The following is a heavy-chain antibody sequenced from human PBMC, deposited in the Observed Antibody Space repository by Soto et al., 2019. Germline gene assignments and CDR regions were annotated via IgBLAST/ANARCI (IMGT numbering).Heavy chain of an antibody. D-gene: IGHD6-19*01. V-gene: IGHV3-23*01. CDR2: ISGSGGSA. Sequence: GGSLSLSCAASGFTFSNYAMNWFRQAPGKGLECVSVISGSGGSAYYADSVQGRFTISRDNSKNTLYMQMNSLRDEDTAIYYCVREGSGWNSRGSFDFWGRGTMVTVS. J-gene: IGHJ3*01. CDR1: GFTFSNYA. CDR3: VREGSGWNSRGSFDF.